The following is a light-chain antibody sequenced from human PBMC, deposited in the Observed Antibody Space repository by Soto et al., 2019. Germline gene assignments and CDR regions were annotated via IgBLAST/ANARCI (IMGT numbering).Light chain of an antibody. CDR3: QHYGTSPTWM. V-gene: IGKV3-20*01. J-gene: IGKJ1*01. CDR2: GAS. CDR1: QSVSNSY. Sequence: DIVLTQSPGTLSLSPGERATLSCRASQSVSNSYLAWYQQKPGQAPRLLIYGASSRATGIPDRFSGDGSGTDFTLTISRLEPEDFVVYYCQHYGTSPTWMFGQGTKVEVK.